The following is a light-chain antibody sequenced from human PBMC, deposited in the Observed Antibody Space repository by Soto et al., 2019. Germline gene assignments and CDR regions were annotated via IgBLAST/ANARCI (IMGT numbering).Light chain of an antibody. CDR1: QSVGSNY. V-gene: IGKV3-20*01. J-gene: IGKJ3*01. Sequence: EIVLTQSPGTLSLSPGERATFYCRASQSVGSNYLAWYQQKPGQAPRVLIYGASSRATGIPDRFSGSGSGADFTLTISRLEPEDFAVYYCQQYTTSPFTFGPGTKVDIK. CDR2: GAS. CDR3: QQYTTSPFT.